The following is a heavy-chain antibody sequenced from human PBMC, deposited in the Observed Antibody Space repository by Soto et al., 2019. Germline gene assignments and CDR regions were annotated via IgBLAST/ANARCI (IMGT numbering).Heavy chain of an antibody. V-gene: IGHV3-11*05. CDR2: ISSSTSHT. J-gene: IGHJ4*02. D-gene: IGHD6-13*01. CDR3: ARGRGAAADYFDF. Sequence: QVQLVESGGGLVKPGGSLRLSCAVSGFTFSDYYMTWIRQAPGKGLEWVSYISSSTSHTNYADSVKGRFTISRDNAKNPLFLQMNSLRAEDTAVYYCARGRGAAADYFDFWGQGPLVTVSS. CDR1: GFTFSDYY.